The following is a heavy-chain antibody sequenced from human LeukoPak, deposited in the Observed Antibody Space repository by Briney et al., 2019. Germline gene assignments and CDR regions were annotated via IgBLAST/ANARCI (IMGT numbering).Heavy chain of an antibody. J-gene: IGHJ5*02. CDR3: ARDLYGSGSYRGEGWFDP. CDR2: INPNSGGT. V-gene: IGHV1-2*02. D-gene: IGHD3-10*01. CDR1: GYTFTGYY. Sequence: ASVKVSCKASGYTFTGYYMHWVRQAPGQGLEWMGWINPNSGGTNYAQKFQGRVTMTRDTSISTAYMELSRLRSDDTAVYYCARDLYGSGSYRGEGWFDPWGQGTLVTVSS.